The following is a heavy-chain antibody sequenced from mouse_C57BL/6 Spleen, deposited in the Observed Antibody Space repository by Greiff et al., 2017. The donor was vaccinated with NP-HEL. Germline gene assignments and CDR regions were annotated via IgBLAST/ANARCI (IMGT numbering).Heavy chain of an antibody. Sequence: VQLVESGGGLVKPGGSLKLSCAASGFTFSSYAMSWVRQTPEKRLEWVATISDGGSYTSYPDTVKGRFTISRDNAKNNLYLQMSHLKSEDTAMYYCAIDPHHYYGSRGVFDYWGQGTTLTASS. CDR3: AIDPHHYYGSRGVFDY. J-gene: IGHJ2*01. CDR1: GFTFSSYA. D-gene: IGHD1-1*01. V-gene: IGHV5-4*01. CDR2: ISDGGSYT.